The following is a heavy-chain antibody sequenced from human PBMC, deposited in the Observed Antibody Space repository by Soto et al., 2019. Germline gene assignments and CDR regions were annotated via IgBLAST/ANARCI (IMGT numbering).Heavy chain of an antibody. J-gene: IGHJ6*02. CDR1: GITFNRNG. V-gene: IGHV3-33*01. Sequence: LRLSCAASGITFNRNGMHWVRQAPGKGLEWVAVIWYDGSKTAYSDSVKGRFTISRDNAKNTLYLQMNRVRAEDTAICYCARDRSAGDYFYYGMDVWGQGTTVTVSS. D-gene: IGHD1-1*01. CDR3: ARDRSAGDYFYYGMDV. CDR2: IWYDGSKT.